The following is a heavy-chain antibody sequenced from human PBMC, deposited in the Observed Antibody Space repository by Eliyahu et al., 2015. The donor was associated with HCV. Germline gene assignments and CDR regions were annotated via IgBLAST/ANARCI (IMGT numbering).Heavy chain of an antibody. Sequence: QVQLVESGGGVVQPGRSLRLPCAASGFXFSSYAMHWVRQAPGKGLEWVAVISYDGSNKYYADSVKGRFTISRDNSKNTLYLQMNSLRAEDTAVYYCARTASGWPDAFDIWGQGTMVTVSS. V-gene: IGHV3-30-3*01. CDR1: GFXFSSYA. CDR2: ISYDGSNK. CDR3: ARTASGWPDAFDI. J-gene: IGHJ3*02. D-gene: IGHD6-19*01.